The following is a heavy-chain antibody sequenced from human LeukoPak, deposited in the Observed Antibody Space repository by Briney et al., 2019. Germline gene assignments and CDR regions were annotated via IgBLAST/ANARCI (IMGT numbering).Heavy chain of an antibody. V-gene: IGHV1-69*04. Sequence: EASAKVSCKASGGTFSSYAISWVRQAPGQGLEWMGRIIPILGIANYAQKFQGRVTITADRSTSTAYMELSSLRSEDTAVYYCARDSNYGYDYWGQGTLVTVSS. CDR3: ARDSNYGYDY. CDR1: GGTFSSYA. D-gene: IGHD5-18*01. CDR2: IIPILGIA. J-gene: IGHJ4*02.